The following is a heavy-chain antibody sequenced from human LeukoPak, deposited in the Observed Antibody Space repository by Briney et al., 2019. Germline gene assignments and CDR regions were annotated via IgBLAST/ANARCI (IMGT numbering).Heavy chain of an antibody. Sequence: GGSLSHSCAASGFDLTTYAMTWVRQAPAKGLEWVSSIRIGGGGTYYADSVKGRFTISRDNSENTLHLQMNNLRVEDTARYFCARCMVLSQGWCNWFDPWGQVTLVPVSS. CDR1: GFDLTTYA. J-gene: IGHJ5*02. D-gene: IGHD6-13*01. CDR2: IRIGGGGT. CDR3: ARCMVLSQGWCNWFDP. V-gene: IGHV3-23*01.